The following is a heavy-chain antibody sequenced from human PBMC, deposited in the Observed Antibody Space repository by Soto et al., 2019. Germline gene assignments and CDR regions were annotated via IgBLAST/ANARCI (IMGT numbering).Heavy chain of an antibody. J-gene: IGHJ6*02. CDR2: ISYDGSNK. V-gene: IGHV3-30-3*01. CDR1: GFTFSSYA. D-gene: IGHD2-2*01. CDR3: ARGAYCSSTSCPTTPPPYYYYGMDV. Sequence: PGGSLRLSCAASGFTFSSYAMHWVRQAPGKGLEWVAVISYDGSNKYYADSVKGRFTISRDNSKNTLYLQMNSLRAEATAVYYCARGAYCSSTSCPTTPPPYYYYGMDVWGQGTTVTVSS.